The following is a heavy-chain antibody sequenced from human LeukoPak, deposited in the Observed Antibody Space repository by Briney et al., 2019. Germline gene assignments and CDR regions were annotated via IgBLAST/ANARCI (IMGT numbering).Heavy chain of an antibody. J-gene: IGHJ4*02. CDR2: ISVYNGNT. D-gene: IGHD1-26*01. V-gene: IGHV1-18*04. CDR3: ATVSGSYYFDY. CDR1: GYTFTSYG. Sequence: ASVKVSGKASGYTFTSYGITWVRQAPGQGLEWMEWISVYNGNTNYAQKLQGRVTMTTDTSTSTAYMELRSLRSDDTAVYYCATVSGSYYFDYWGQGTLVTVSS.